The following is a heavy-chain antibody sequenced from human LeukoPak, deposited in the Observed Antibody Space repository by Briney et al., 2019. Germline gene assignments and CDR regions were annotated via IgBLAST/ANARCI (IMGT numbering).Heavy chain of an antibody. J-gene: IGHJ4*02. V-gene: IGHV3-30*02. CDR2: IRYEGSNK. CDR1: GFTFSSYG. Sequence: PGGSLRLSCAASGFTFSSYGMHWARQGPGEGLEWVAFIRYEGSNKYYADSVKGRFTLSRDNSKNMLYLQMNSLRAEGTAVYYCGKGGCYFDYWGQGTLVTVSS. CDR3: GKGGCYFDY. D-gene: IGHD1-26*01.